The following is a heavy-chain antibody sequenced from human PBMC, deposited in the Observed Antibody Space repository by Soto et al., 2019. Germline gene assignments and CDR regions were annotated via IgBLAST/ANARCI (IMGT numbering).Heavy chain of an antibody. J-gene: IGHJ3*02. CDR3: ARDHFTMIVVGPDDAFDI. D-gene: IGHD3-22*01. CDR1: GFTFSSYS. Sequence: GVLRLSCAASGFTFSSYSMNWVRQAPGKGLEWVSSISSSSSYIYYADSVKGRFTNSRDNAKNSLYLQMNSLRAEDTAVYYCARDHFTMIVVGPDDAFDIWGQGTMVTVSS. V-gene: IGHV3-21*01. CDR2: ISSSSSYI.